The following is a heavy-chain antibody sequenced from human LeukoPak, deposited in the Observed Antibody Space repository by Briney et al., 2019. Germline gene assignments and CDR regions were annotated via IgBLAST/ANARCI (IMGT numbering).Heavy chain of an antibody. CDR3: VKSGGYGLIDY. Sequence: PSETLSLTCAVSGASISGSGYYLGWIRQPPGKGLEWIGNIYYTGSTYYNASLQSRVTISIDTSKNQFSLRLNSVTAADTAMYYCVKSGGYGLIDYWGQGTLVTVSS. D-gene: IGHD1-26*01. CDR1: GASISGSGYY. J-gene: IGHJ4*02. V-gene: IGHV4-39*01. CDR2: IYYTGST.